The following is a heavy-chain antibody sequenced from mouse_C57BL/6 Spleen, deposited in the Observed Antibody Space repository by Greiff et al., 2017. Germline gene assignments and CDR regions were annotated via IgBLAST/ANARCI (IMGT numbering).Heavy chain of an antibody. CDR2: IYPGDGDT. D-gene: IGHD2-2*01. CDR3: ARPSMVTTSYFDY. J-gene: IGHJ2*01. CDR1: GYAFSSSW. V-gene: IGHV1-82*01. Sequence: VQLQQSGPELVKPGASVKISCKASGYAFSSSWMNWVKQRPGKGLEWIGRIYPGDGDTNYNGKFKGKATLTADKSSSPAYMQLSSLTSEDSAVYFCARPSMVTTSYFDYWGQGTTLTVSS.